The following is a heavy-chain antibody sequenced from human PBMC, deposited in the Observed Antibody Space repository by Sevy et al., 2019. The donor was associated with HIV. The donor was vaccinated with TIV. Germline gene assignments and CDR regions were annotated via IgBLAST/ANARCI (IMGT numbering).Heavy chain of an antibody. Sequence: GGSLRLSCRGSGFSFNRNALTWVRQAPGKGLQWVSGISDSGGAKHYADSVKGRFTISRDNSNNTVYLEMTSLTADDTAIYYCTKGCMVGSPFDSWGQGILVTVSS. CDR1: GFSFNRNA. CDR2: ISDSGGAK. V-gene: IGHV3-23*01. J-gene: IGHJ4*02. CDR3: TKGCMVGSPFDS. D-gene: IGHD2-15*01.